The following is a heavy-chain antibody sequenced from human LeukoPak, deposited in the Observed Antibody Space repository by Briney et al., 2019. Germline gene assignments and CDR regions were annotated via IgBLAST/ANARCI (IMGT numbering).Heavy chain of an antibody. CDR3: ARDWGVSARPGYMDV. D-gene: IGHD6-6*01. CDR2: IYYSGST. Sequence: SETLSLTCTVSGGSISSSSYYWSWIRQPPGKGLEWIGYIYYSGSTKYNPSLKSRVTISVDTSKNQFSLRLSSVTAADTAVYYCARDWGVSARPGYMDVWGKGTTVTVSS. J-gene: IGHJ6*03. CDR1: GGSISSSSYY. V-gene: IGHV4-61*01.